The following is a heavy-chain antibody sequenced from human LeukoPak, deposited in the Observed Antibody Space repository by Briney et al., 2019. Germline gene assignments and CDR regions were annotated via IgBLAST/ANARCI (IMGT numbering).Heavy chain of an antibody. J-gene: IGHJ5*02. CDR3: ARGVAAPRREGSDWFDP. V-gene: IGHV4-59*12. D-gene: IGHD6-25*01. Sequence: SETPSLTCTVSGGSIRSYYWSWIRQPPGKGLELIGYIYYSCSTNYNPSLKSQVTISVDTSKNQFSLKLSSVTAADTAVYYCARGVAAPRREGSDWFDPWGQGTMVTVSS. CDR1: GGSIRSYY. CDR2: IYYSCST.